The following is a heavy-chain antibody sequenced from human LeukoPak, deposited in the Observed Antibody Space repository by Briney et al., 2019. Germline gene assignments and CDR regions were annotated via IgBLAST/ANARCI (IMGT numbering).Heavy chain of an antibody. D-gene: IGHD2-2*01. V-gene: IGHV1-18*01. CDR1: GYTFTSYG. Sequence: ASVKVSCKASGYTFTSYGISWVRQAPGQGLEGMGWISAYNGNTNYAQKLQGRVTMTTDTSTSTAYMELRSLRSDDTAVYYCARMGGVPAANGYYYYYYMDVWGKGTTVTVSS. CDR2: ISAYNGNT. J-gene: IGHJ6*03. CDR3: ARMGGVPAANGYYYYYYMDV.